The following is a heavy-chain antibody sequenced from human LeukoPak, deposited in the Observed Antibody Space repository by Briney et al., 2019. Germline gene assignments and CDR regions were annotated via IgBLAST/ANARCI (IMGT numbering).Heavy chain of an antibody. CDR3: ARRGGGDCSGGTCYDAFDI. V-gene: IGHV5-51*01. J-gene: IGHJ3*02. CDR1: GYSSTSYW. Sequence: GESLNISCKGSGYSSTSYWIGCVRQMPGKGMEWMGISYPGDSDTRYSPSFQGHVTISADKSISTAYLQWSSLKASDSAIYYCARRGGGDCSGGTCYDAFDIWGQGTMVTVSS. D-gene: IGHD2-15*01. CDR2: SYPGDSDT.